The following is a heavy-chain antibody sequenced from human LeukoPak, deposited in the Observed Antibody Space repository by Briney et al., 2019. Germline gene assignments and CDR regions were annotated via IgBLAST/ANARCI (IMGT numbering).Heavy chain of an antibody. Sequence: PGGSLRLSCAASGFTFSSYGMHWVRQAPGKGLEWVAVIWYDGSNKYYADSVKGRFTFSRDNSKNTLYLQMNSLRAEDTAVYYCARDGVVAATGGYWFDPWGQGTLVTVSS. CDR3: ARDGVVAATGGYWFDP. CDR2: IWYDGSNK. D-gene: IGHD2-15*01. V-gene: IGHV3-33*01. J-gene: IGHJ5*02. CDR1: GFTFSSYG.